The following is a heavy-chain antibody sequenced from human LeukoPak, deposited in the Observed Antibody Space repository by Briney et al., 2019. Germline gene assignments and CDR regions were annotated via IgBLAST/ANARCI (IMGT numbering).Heavy chain of an antibody. CDR2: IYYSGST. Sequence: SETLSLTCTVSGGSISSYYWGWIRQPPGKGLEWIGSIYYSGSTYYNPSLKSRVTISVDTSKNQFSLKLSSVTAADTAVYYCARTGGGWYHYYFDYWGQGTLVTVSS. V-gene: IGHV4-39*01. D-gene: IGHD6-19*01. CDR3: ARTGGGWYHYYFDY. CDR1: GGSISSYY. J-gene: IGHJ4*02.